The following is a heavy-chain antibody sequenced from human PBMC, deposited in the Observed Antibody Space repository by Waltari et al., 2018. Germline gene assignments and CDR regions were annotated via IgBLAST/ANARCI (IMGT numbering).Heavy chain of an antibody. V-gene: IGHV5-51*01. CDR2: IYPGDSDT. J-gene: IGHJ2*01. D-gene: IGHD3-10*01. Sequence: EVQLEQSGAEVKEPGESLKISCKGSGYTFSSQWIAWVRQMPGQGLEWMGIIYPGDSDTRYSPSFQGQVTISADKSISTAYLQWRSLKASVTGIYYCARHSAKSFSSWFFNLWGRGTLVTVSS. CDR3: ARHSAKSFSSWFFNL. CDR1: GYTFSSQW.